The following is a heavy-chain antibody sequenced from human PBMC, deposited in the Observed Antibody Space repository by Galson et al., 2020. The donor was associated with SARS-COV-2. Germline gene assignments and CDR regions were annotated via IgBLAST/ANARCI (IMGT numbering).Heavy chain of an antibody. J-gene: IGHJ4*02. CDR3: ARGQQTELLTPFDF. CDR2: IYDSANT. D-gene: IGHD1-26*01. V-gene: IGHV4-30-2*01. CDR1: GGSVSGGAFS. Sequence: SQTLSLTCAVSGGSVSGGAFSWSWFRQPPGKGLEWIGYIYDSANTYYNPSLKSRVSISVDRSNNQFSLNLSSVTAADTAVYYCARGQQTELLTPFDFWGQGTLVTVSS.